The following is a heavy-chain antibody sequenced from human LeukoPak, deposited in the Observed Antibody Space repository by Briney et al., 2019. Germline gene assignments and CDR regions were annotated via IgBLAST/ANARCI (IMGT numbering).Heavy chain of an antibody. V-gene: IGHV1-18*01. CDR2: ISTHNTNT. D-gene: IGHD6-19*01. CDR3: ARAGYSSAPTRLDY. CDR1: GYTFTSYG. Sequence: ASVKVSCKASGYTFTSYGISWVRQAPGQGLEWMGWISTHNTNTNYAQKFQGRVTMTTDTSTSTAYMELRSLKSDDTAVYYCARAGYSSAPTRLDYWGQGTLVTVSS. J-gene: IGHJ4*02.